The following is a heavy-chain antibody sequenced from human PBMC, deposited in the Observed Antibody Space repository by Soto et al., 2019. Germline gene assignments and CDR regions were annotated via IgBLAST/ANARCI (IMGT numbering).Heavy chain of an antibody. J-gene: IGHJ4*02. D-gene: IGHD6-13*01. CDR1: GFTFSNYA. CDR3: AKRPLTAAGFDY. CDR2: ITGRGGGT. V-gene: IGHV3-23*01. Sequence: EVQLLESGGGLVQPGGSLRLSCAASGFTFSNYAMTWVRQAPGKGLEWVSVITGRGGGTYFVDSVKGRFTISRDNSKNTVYLPMNSLRAEDTAVYYCAKRPLTAAGFDYWGQGTLVTVSS.